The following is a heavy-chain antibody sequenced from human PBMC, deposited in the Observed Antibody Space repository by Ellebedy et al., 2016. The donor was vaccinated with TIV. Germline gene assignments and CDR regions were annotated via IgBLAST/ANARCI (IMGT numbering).Heavy chain of an antibody. J-gene: IGHJ4*02. CDR3: ARYNSGWKIFDY. CDR2: TYYRSKWYY. CDR1: GDRVSSHSPT. D-gene: IGHD6-19*01. Sequence: QTLSLTCAISGDRVSSHSPTWNWIRQSPSRGLEWLGRTYYRSKWYYEYAVSVYSRITINPDTSKNQFSLQLNSVTPEDTAVYYCARYNSGWKIFDYWGQGTLVTVSS. V-gene: IGHV6-1*01.